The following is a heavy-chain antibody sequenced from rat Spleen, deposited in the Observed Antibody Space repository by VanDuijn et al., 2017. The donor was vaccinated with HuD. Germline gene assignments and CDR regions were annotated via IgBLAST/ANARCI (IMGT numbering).Heavy chain of an antibody. Sequence: EVQLVESGGGLVRPGRSLKLSCAASGFTFSDYNMAWVRQAPKKGLEWVSSITSTGGSTYYPDSVKGRFTISRDNAKSTLHLQMNSLRSEDTATYHCTRVNYSAYMDFDYWGQGVLVTVSS. CDR1: GFTFSDYN. CDR3: TRVNYSAYMDFDY. CDR2: ITSTGGST. J-gene: IGHJ2*01. V-gene: IGHV5-27*01. D-gene: IGHD1-2*01.